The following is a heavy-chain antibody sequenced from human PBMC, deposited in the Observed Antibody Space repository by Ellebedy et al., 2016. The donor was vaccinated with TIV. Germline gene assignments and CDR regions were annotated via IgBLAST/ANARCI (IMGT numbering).Heavy chain of an antibody. CDR3: ARDLGQLWVAEVGDY. J-gene: IGHJ4*02. V-gene: IGHV3-30*03. D-gene: IGHD5-18*01. Sequence: GESLKISCAASGFTFSSYGMHWVRQAPGKGLEWVAVISYDGSNKYYADSVKGRFTISRDNAKNSLYLQMNSLRDEDTAVYYCARDLGQLWVAEVGDYWGQGTLVTVSS. CDR1: GFTFSSYG. CDR2: ISYDGSNK.